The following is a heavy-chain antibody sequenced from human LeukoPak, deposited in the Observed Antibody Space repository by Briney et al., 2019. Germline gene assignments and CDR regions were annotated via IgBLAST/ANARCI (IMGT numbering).Heavy chain of an antibody. CDR1: GFTFSSYS. CDR2: ISSSSSYI. J-gene: IGHJ1*01. D-gene: IGHD3-10*01. Sequence: GGSLRLSCAASGFTFSSYSMDWVRQAPGKGLEWVSSISSSSSYIYYADSVKGRFTISRDNSKNTLYLQMNSLRAEDTAIYYCAKVLLWFGARYFQHWGQGTLVTVSS. V-gene: IGHV3-21*04. CDR3: AKVLLWFGARYFQH.